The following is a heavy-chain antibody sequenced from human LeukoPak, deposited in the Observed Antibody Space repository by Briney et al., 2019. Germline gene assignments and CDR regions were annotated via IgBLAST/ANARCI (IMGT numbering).Heavy chain of an antibody. V-gene: IGHV3-21*01. D-gene: IGHD6-19*01. Sequence: GGSLGLSCAASGFSFSSYSMNWVRQAPGKGLEWVSSISSGGRYVYYADSVKGRFTISRDNAKNSLYLQMNSLRAEDTAVYYCARALQWLGTFDYWGQGTLVTVSS. CDR1: GFSFSSYS. CDR3: ARALQWLGTFDY. CDR2: ISSGGRYV. J-gene: IGHJ4*02.